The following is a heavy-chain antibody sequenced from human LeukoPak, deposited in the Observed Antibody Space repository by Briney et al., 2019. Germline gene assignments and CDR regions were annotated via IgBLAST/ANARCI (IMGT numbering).Heavy chain of an antibody. CDR1: GFTFSDYY. J-gene: IGHJ4*02. V-gene: IGHV3-11*01. CDR3: ARDLGDRYSSSWYRLAY. CDR2: ISSSGSTI. D-gene: IGHD6-13*01. Sequence: GGSLRLSCAASGFTFSDYYMSWIRQAPGKGLEWVSYISSSGSTIYYADSAKGRFTISRDNAKNSLYLQMNSLRAEDTALYYCARDLGDRYSSSWYRLAYWGQGTLVTVSS.